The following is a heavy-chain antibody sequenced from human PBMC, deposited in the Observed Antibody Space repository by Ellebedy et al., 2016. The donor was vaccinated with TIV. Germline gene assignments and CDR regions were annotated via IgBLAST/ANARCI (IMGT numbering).Heavy chain of an antibody. Sequence: GGSLRLSCAASGFTSSDHYMDWVRQAPGKGLEWVGRIRDKAHNYTTEYAASVKGRFTISRDDSKNSLYLQMNSLKTEDTAVYYCDRTLSDWGQGTLVTVSS. CDR1: GFTSSDHY. CDR3: DRTLSD. V-gene: IGHV3-72*01. J-gene: IGHJ4*02. D-gene: IGHD2-21*01. CDR2: IRDKAHNYTT.